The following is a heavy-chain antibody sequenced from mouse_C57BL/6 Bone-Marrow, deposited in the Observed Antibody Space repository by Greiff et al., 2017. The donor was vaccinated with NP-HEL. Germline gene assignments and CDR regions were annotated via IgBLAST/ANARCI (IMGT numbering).Heavy chain of an antibody. CDR1: GYTFTSYW. D-gene: IGHD2-5*01. V-gene: IGHV1-74*01. Sequence: VQLQQSGADLVKPGASVKVSCKASGYTFTSYWMHWVKQRPGQGLEWIGRIHPSDSDTTYTQKFKGKATLTVDKSSSTAYMQLSSLTSEDSAVYYCAREKFCSNYEVDYWGQGTTLTVSS. J-gene: IGHJ2*01. CDR3: AREKFCSNYEVDY. CDR2: IHPSDSDT.